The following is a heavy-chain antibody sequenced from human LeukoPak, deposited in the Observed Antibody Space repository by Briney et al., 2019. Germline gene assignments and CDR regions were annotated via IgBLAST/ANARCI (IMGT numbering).Heavy chain of an antibody. Sequence: PGGSLRLSCSVSGFTFSSYWMSWVRQAPGKGLEWVANIKQDGSEKYYVDSVKGRFTISRDNAKNSLYLQMNSLRAEDTAVYYCARESHTAMGFDYWGQGTLVTVSS. V-gene: IGHV3-7*01. CDR1: GFTFSSYW. J-gene: IGHJ4*02. CDR3: ARESHTAMGFDY. CDR2: IKQDGSEK. D-gene: IGHD5-18*01.